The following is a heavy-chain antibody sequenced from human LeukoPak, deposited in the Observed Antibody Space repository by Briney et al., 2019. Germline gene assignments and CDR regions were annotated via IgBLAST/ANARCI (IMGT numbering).Heavy chain of an antibody. CDR2: ISSSGSTI. D-gene: IGHD5-12*01. V-gene: IGHV3-11*04. CDR1: GFIFSDYY. J-gene: IGHJ6*03. CDR3: ARRGGYDSYYYYYMDV. Sequence: KPGGSLRLSCAASGFIFSDYYMSWIRQAPGKGLEWVSYISSSGSTIYYADSVKGRFTISRDNAKNSLYLQMNSLRAEDTAVYYCARRGGYDSYYYYYMDVWGKGTTVTVSS.